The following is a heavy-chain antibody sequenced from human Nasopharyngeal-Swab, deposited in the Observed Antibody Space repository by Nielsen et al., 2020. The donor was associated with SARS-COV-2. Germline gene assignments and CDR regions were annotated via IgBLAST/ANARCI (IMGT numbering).Heavy chain of an antibody. CDR1: GYSFTSYW. Sequence: GESLKISCKGSGYSFTSYWIGWVRQMPGKGLEWMGIIYPGDSDTRYSPSFQGQVTISADKSISTAYLQWSSLKTSDTAMYYWARNPTVTNWYFDHWGHGTLVTVSS. CDR2: IYPGDSDT. J-gene: IGHJ2*01. V-gene: IGHV5-51*01. CDR3: ARNPTVTNWYFDH. D-gene: IGHD4-17*01.